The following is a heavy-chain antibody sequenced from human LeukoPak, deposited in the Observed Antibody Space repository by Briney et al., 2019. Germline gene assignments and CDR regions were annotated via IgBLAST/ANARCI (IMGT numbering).Heavy chain of an antibody. J-gene: IGHJ4*02. V-gene: IGHV1-46*01. CDR3: ARDTPYDRAGYYFDY. Sequence: GASVKVSCKASGYTFTSYGISWVRQAPGQGLEWMGIINPNDGSTRCAQKFQGRATMTRDMSTSTVYMELSSLRSEDTAVYYCARDTPYDRAGYYFDYWGQGTLVTVSS. CDR1: GYTFTSYG. D-gene: IGHD3-10*02. CDR2: INPNDGST.